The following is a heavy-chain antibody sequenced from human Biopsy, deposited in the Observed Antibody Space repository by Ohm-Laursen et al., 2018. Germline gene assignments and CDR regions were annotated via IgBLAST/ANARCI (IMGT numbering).Heavy chain of an antibody. V-gene: IGHV1-2*02. CDR3: TRGGYYYDSLAYYYWFDP. D-gene: IGHD3-22*01. CDR1: GYPFSNYY. Sequence: ASVKVSCKVSGYPFSNYYLFWVRQAPGQGLGWMGWINAKTGDTSHAQKFQGRVTMTRDTSTSTAYVDLSSLTSDDTAVYYCTRGGYYYDSLAYYYWFDPWGQGTLVTVSS. CDR2: INAKTGDT. J-gene: IGHJ5*02.